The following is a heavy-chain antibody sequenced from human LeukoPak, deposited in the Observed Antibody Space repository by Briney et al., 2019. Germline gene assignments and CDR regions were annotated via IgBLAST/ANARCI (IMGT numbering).Heavy chain of an antibody. CDR3: ARGHWELVY. CDR1: GLTFSDYY. V-gene: IGHV3-11*01. D-gene: IGHD7-27*01. Sequence: GESLRLSCAASGLTFSDYYMSWVRQAPGKGLEWISYISTSSTVEYYADSVKGRFTISRDDAKNSLYLQMNSLRAEDTAVYYCARGHWELVYWGQGTLVTVSS. J-gene: IGHJ4*02. CDR2: ISTSSTVE.